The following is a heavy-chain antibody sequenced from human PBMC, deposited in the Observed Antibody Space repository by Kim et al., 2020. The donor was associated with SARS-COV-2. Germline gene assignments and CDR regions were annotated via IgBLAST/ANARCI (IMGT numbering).Heavy chain of an antibody. CDR3: AGYYYGSGSYYRSIDY. CDR1: GFTFSSHA. CDR2: ISDNGGTT. V-gene: IGHV3-23*01. J-gene: IGHJ4*02. D-gene: IGHD3-10*01. Sequence: GGSLRLSCAASGFTFSSHAMTWVRQAPGMGLEWVSTISDNGGTTYYADSVKSRFTISRDNSKNTLYLQMNSLRAEDTAIYYCAGYYYGSGSYYRSIDYWGQGTPVTVSS.